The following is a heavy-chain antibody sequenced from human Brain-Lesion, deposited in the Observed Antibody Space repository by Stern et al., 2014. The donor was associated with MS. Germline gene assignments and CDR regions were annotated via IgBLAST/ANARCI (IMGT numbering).Heavy chain of an antibody. J-gene: IGHJ4*02. Sequence: QVQLQESGPGLVKPSETLSLTCTVSGGSISSNSYYWGWIRQPPGKGLEWIGSIYYRGSTYYNPSLKSRVTISKDTSKNHFPLTLNFVTAAETAVYFCAKVWLGELPENPFDYWGQGTLVTVSS. CDR2: IYYRGST. V-gene: IGHV4-39*02. CDR1: GGSISSNSYY. CDR3: AKVWLGELPENPFDY. D-gene: IGHD3-10*01.